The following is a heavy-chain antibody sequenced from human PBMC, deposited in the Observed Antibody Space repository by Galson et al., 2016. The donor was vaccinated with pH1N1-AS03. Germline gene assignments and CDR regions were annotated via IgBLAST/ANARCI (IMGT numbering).Heavy chain of an antibody. CDR1: GYTFTDYA. V-gene: IGHV1-18*04. CDR3: ARAPFIGVVEAATPGAFDI. Sequence: SVKVSCKASGYTFTDYALSWVRQAPGQGLEWVGWIRTYNGDANYAEKFQGRVTMTTDTSTSTAYMELRSLRSDDTAVYYCARAPFIGVVEAATPGAFDIWGQGTTVTVSS. J-gene: IGHJ3*02. CDR2: IRTYNGDA. D-gene: IGHD2-15*01.